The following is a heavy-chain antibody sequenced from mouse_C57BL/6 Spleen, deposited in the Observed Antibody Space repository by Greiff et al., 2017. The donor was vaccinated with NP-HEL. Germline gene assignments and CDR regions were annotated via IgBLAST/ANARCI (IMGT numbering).Heavy chain of an antibody. CDR2: IYPRSGNT. CDR1: GYTFTSYG. CDR3: ARMITTGGHYYAMDY. V-gene: IGHV1-81*01. J-gene: IGHJ4*01. D-gene: IGHD2-4*01. Sequence: QVQLKESGAELARPGASVKLSCKASGYTFTSYGISWVKQRTGQGLEWIGEIYPRSGNTYYNEKFKGKATLTADKSSSTAYMELRSLTSEDSAVYFCARMITTGGHYYAMDYWGQGTSVTVSS.